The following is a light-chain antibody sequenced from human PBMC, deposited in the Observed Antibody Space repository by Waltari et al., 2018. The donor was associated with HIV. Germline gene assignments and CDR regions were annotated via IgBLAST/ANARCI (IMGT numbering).Light chain of an antibody. CDR2: EGN. J-gene: IGLJ2*01. CDR3: SSYTSFSTVL. Sequence: QSALTQPASVPGSPGPSITISCPGTSSEVGTHSLVSWYHHHPGKAPKIMIYEGNKRPSGVSNRFSGSKSGNTASLTISGLQAEDEADYYCSSYTSFSTVLFGGGTKLTVL. CDR1: SSEVGTHSL. V-gene: IGLV2-23*01.